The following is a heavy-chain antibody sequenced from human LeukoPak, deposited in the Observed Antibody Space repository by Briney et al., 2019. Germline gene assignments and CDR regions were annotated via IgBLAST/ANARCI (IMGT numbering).Heavy chain of an antibody. J-gene: IGHJ3*02. Sequence: SVKVSRKASGGTFSSYGISRVRQAPGQGLEWMGGIIPIFGRAKYAQKFQGRVTITADESTSTAYMEVNSLRSEDTAVYYCARDGWLQLHAFDIWGQGTMVTVSS. V-gene: IGHV1-69*13. D-gene: IGHD5-24*01. CDR1: GGTFSSYG. CDR2: IIPIFGRA. CDR3: ARDGWLQLHAFDI.